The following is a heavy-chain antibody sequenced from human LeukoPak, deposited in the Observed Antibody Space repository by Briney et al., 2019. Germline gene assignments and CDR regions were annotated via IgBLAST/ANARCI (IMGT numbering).Heavy chain of an antibody. CDR1: GDSVSSNSVT. Sequence: SQTLSLTCAISGDSVSSNSVTWNWIRQSPSRGLEWLGRTYYRSTWYNDYAVSVRGQITVNPDTSKNQFSLHLNSVTPEDTAVYYCARRLTQYDCFDPWGQGILVTVSS. CDR3: ARRLTQYDCFDP. CDR2: TYYRSTWYN. D-gene: IGHD2-2*01. J-gene: IGHJ5*02. V-gene: IGHV6-1*01.